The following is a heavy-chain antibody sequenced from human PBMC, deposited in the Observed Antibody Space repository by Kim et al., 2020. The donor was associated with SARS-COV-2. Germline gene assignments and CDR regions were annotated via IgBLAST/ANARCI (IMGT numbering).Heavy chain of an antibody. CDR2: GDT. Sequence: GDTRYNPSLKSRITISVDTAKNQFSLKVNSVTAADTAVYYCARDGYSAIDLWGHGTLVTVSS. D-gene: IGHD6-13*01. V-gene: IGHV4-59*01. J-gene: IGHJ5*02. CDR3: ARDGYSAIDL.